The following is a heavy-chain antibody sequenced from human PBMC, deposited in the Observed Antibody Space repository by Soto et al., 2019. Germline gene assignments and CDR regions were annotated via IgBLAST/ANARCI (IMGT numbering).Heavy chain of an antibody. V-gene: IGHV4-31*03. Sequence: QVQLQESGPGLVKPSQTLSLTCTVSGGSISSGGYYWSWIRQHPGKGLEWIGYIYYSGSTYYNPSLKSRFTISVDTSKNQFSLKLSSVTAADTAVYYCARWGITIFGVVIMGWFDPWGQGTLVTVSS. CDR2: IYYSGST. J-gene: IGHJ5*02. CDR3: ARWGITIFGVVIMGWFDP. CDR1: GGSISSGGYY. D-gene: IGHD3-3*01.